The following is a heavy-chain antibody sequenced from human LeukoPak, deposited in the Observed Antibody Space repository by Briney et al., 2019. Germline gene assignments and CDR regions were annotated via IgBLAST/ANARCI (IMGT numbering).Heavy chain of an antibody. CDR2: MNPNSGNT. V-gene: IGHV1-8*02. D-gene: IGHD6-19*01. CDR3: ARDTPLIAVATYYYYDGMDV. Sequence: ASVKVSCKASGYTFTGYDINWVRQAPGQGLEWMGWMNPNSGNTGYAQKFQGRVTMTRNTSISTAYMELSRLRSEDTAVYYCARDTPLIAVATYYYYDGMDVWGQGTTVTASS. J-gene: IGHJ6*02. CDR1: GYTFTGYD.